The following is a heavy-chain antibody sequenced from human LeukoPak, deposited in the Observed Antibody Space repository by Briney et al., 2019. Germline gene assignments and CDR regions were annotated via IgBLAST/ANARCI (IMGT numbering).Heavy chain of an antibody. D-gene: IGHD3-9*01. CDR2: IYYSGST. Sequence: SETLSLTCTVSGGSISSSSYYWGWIRQPPGKGLEWIGSIYYSGSTYYNPSLKSRVTISVDTSKNQFSLKLSSVTAADTAVYYCARTYYDILTGYRSDAFDIWGQGTMVTVSS. V-gene: IGHV4-39*01. CDR3: ARTYYDILTGYRSDAFDI. CDR1: GGSISSSSYY. J-gene: IGHJ3*02.